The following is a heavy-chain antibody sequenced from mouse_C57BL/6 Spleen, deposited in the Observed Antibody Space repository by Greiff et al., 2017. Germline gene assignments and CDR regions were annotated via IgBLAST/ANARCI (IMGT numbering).Heavy chain of an antibody. J-gene: IGHJ4*01. D-gene: IGHD2-3*01. V-gene: IGHV1-39*01. CDR2: INPNYGTI. CDR1: GYSFTDYN. CDR3: ARWGYDGYYLMDY. Sequence: EVQLQQSGPELVKPGASVKISCKASGYSFTDYNMNWVKQSNGKSLEWIGVINPNYGTISYNQKFKGKATLSVYQSSSTAYMQLNSLTSEDSAVYYCARWGYDGYYLMDYWGQGTSVTVSS.